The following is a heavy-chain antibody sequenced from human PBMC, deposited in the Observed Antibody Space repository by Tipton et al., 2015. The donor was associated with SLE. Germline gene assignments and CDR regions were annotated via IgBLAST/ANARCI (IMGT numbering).Heavy chain of an antibody. V-gene: IGHV1-8*01. J-gene: IGHJ3*02. CDR3: GTERGGGYLFDM. CDR1: GFTFSSYD. CDR2: LNPIRDNT. Sequence: QLVQSGPEVKKPRASVKVSCKASGFTFSSYDINWVRQATGQGLEWMGWLNPIRDNTRYALKFQGRVTITRSTSENTAYLELSGLTHEDPAVYYGGTERGGGYLFDMWGQGTVVTVSS. D-gene: IGHD3-16*02.